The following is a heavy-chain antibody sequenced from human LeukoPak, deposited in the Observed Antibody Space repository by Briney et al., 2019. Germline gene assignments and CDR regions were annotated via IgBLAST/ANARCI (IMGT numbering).Heavy chain of an antibody. CDR3: ASLLGDKTIFDY. CDR2: ISTSGAST. J-gene: IGHJ4*02. V-gene: IGHV3-48*03. D-gene: IGHD1-26*01. CDR1: GFSFSSFE. Sequence: GGSLRLSCAASGFSFSSFEMNWVRQAPGKGLEWISYISTSGASTYYADSVRGRFTISRDNAKNSLYLQMNSLRAEDTAVYYCASLLGDKTIFDYWGQGTLVTVSS.